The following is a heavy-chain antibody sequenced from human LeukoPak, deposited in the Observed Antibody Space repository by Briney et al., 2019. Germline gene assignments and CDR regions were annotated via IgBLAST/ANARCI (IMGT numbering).Heavy chain of an antibody. CDR1: GFTFSTYA. Sequence: PGGSLRLSCAASGFTFSTYAMSWVRRTPGEGLEWVSAITGPGGSTYYADSVKGRFTISRDNSKNTLYLQMNSLRAEDTAVYYCAKDPPILRWSLVYWGQGTLVTVSS. CDR3: AKDPPILRWSLVY. V-gene: IGHV3-23*01. CDR2: ITGPGGST. J-gene: IGHJ4*02. D-gene: IGHD4-23*01.